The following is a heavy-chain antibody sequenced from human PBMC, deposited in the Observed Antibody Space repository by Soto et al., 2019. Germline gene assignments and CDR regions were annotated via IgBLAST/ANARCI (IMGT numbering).Heavy chain of an antibody. V-gene: IGHV3-21*01. CDR3: ARGEGYFDWSAPRY. CDR1: GFTFSSYS. CDR2: ISSSSTYI. J-gene: IGHJ4*02. Sequence: EVQLVESGGGLVKPGGSLRLSCAASGFTFSSYSMHWVRQAPGKGLEWVSSISSSSTYIKYADSVKGRFTISRDNANNSLYLQTNSLRAEDTAVYYCARGEGYFDWSAPRYWGQGTLVTVSS. D-gene: IGHD3-9*01.